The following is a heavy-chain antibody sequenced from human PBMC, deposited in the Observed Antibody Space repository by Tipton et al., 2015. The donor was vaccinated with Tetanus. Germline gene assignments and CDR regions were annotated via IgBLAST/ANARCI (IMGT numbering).Heavy chain of an antibody. J-gene: IGHJ4*02. CDR1: GYTLTSYH. V-gene: IGHV1-46*01. D-gene: IGHD1-20*01. CDR3: ARAAGRGRRINGPAGIDY. Sequence: QSGAEVKKPGASVKVSCKASGYTLTSYHMHWVRQAPGQGLEWMGIINPIGGNTSYAQKFQGRITMTGDTSTGTVYMDLNSLRSEDTAVYYCARAAGRGRRINGPAGIDYWGQGTLVTVSS. CDR2: INPIGGNT.